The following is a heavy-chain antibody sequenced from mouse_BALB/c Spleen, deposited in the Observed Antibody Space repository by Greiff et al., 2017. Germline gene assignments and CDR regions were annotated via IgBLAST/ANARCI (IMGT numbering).Heavy chain of an antibody. CDR3: RGGKYAYAMDY. CDR1: GYTFTSSW. Sequence: QVQLQQPGSVLVRPGASVKLSCKASGYTFTSSWMHWAKQRPGQGLEWIGEIHPNSGNTNYNEKFKGKATLTVDTSSSTAYVMLSSLTSEDASVYYGRGGKYAYAMDYWGQGTSVTVSS. V-gene: IGHV1S130*01. D-gene: IGHD2-1*01. J-gene: IGHJ4*01. CDR2: IHPNSGNT.